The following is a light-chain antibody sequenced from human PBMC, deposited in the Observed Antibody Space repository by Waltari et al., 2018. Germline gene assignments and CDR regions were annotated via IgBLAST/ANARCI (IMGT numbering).Light chain of an antibody. J-gene: IGLJ2*01. CDR2: EVS. CDR3: CSYAGSSTFYVV. V-gene: IGLV2-23*02. Sequence: QSALTQPASVSGSPGQSITISCTGTSSDVGSYNLVSWYQQHPGKAPKLMIYEVSKRPSGVSNLFSGSKSGNTASLTISGLQAEDEADYYCCSYAGSSTFYVVFGGGTKLTVL. CDR1: SSDVGSYNL.